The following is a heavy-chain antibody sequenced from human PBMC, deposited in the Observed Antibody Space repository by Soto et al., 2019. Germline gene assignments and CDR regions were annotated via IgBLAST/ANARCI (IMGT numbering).Heavy chain of an antibody. Sequence: QVHLVQSGAEVKKPGSSVKVSCKASGGAFTSYSFHWVRQAPGQGLEWRGGIIPMSGTTNYALKFQGRVTMTADVPTNTAYIELSSLRSEDTAIYYCARDNTGLDYWGQGTLVTVSS. CDR1: GGAFTSYS. D-gene: IGHD1-1*01. J-gene: IGHJ4*02. CDR3: ARDNTGLDY. CDR2: IIPMSGTT. V-gene: IGHV1-69*12.